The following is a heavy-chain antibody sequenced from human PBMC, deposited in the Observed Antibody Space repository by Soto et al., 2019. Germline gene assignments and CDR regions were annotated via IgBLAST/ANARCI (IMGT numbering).Heavy chain of an antibody. CDR1: GGTFSSYA. V-gene: IGHV1-69*13. CDR3: ARGRSGSSSWYYFDY. D-gene: IGHD6-13*01. Sequence: ASVKVSGKASGGTFSSYAISWVRQAPGQGLEWMGGIIPIFGTANYAQKFQGRVTITADESTSTAYMELSSLRSEDTAVYYCARGRSGSSSWYYFDYWGQGTLVTVSS. J-gene: IGHJ4*02. CDR2: IIPIFGTA.